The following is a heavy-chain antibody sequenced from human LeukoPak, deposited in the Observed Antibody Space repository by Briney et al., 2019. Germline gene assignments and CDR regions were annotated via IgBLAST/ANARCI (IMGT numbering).Heavy chain of an antibody. J-gene: IGHJ5*02. CDR1: GGSISSYY. Sequence: SETLSLTCTVSGGSISSYYWSWIRQPPGKGLEWIGYIYYSGSTNYNPSLKSRVTISVDTSKNQFSLKLSSVTAADTAVYYCARRGRYYGSGSYYKSNWFDPWGQGTLVTVSS. CDR2: IYYSGST. V-gene: IGHV4-59*12. CDR3: ARRGRYYGSGSYYKSNWFDP. D-gene: IGHD3-10*01.